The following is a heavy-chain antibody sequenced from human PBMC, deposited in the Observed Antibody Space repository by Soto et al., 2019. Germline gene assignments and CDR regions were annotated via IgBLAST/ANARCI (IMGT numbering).Heavy chain of an antibody. CDR2: ISGSGGST. CDR3: ARDGGQWLVPGAFDI. D-gene: IGHD6-19*01. V-gene: IGHV3-23*01. J-gene: IGHJ3*02. CDR1: GFTFSSYA. Sequence: GGSLRLSCAASGFTFSSYAMSWVRQAPGKGLEWVSAISGSGGSTYYADSVKGRFTISRDNSKNTLYLQMNSLRAEDTAVYYCARDGGQWLVPGAFDIWGQGTMVTVSS.